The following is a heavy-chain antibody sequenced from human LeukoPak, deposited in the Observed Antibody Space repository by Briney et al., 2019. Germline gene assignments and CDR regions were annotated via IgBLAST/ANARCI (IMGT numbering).Heavy chain of an antibody. D-gene: IGHD1-14*01. J-gene: IGHJ3*02. CDR3: AKELLTSPTAEDAFDI. CDR1: GFTFSSYG. Sequence: PGRSLRLSCAASGFTFSSYGIHWVRQAPGKGLEWVAVISYNGNKKYYADSVKGRFTISRDNSKNTLYLQMNSQRAEDTAVYYCAKELLTSPTAEDAFDIWGQGTMVTVSS. V-gene: IGHV3-30*18. CDR2: ISYNGNKK.